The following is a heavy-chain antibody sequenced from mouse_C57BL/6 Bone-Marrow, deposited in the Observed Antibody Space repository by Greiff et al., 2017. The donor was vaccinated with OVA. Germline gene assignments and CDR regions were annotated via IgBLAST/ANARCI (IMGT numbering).Heavy chain of an antibody. J-gene: IGHJ2*01. V-gene: IGHV1-5*01. CDR1: GYTFTSYW. CDR2: IYPGNSDT. D-gene: IGHD1-1*01. CDR3: TRSITTVVAETFDY. Sequence: EVQLQQSGTVLARPGASVKMSCKTSGYTFTSYWMHWVKQRPGQGLEWIGAIYPGNSDTSYNQKFKGKAKLTAVTSASTAYMELSSLTNEDSAVYYCTRSITTVVAETFDYWGQGTTLTVSS.